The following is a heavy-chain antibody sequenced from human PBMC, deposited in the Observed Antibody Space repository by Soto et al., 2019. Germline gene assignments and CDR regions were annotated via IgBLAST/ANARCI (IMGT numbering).Heavy chain of an antibody. J-gene: IGHJ3*02. CDR3: ARRWGRAAHRRRDFDI. CDR1: GGSISSSNW. V-gene: IGHV4-4*02. Sequence: PSETLSLTCAVSGGSISSSNWWSWVRQPPGKGLEWIGEIYHSGSTNYNPSLKSRVTISVDKSKNQFSLKLSSVTAADTAVYYCARRWGRAAHRRRDFDIWGQGTMVTVS. CDR2: IYHSGST. D-gene: IGHD6-6*01.